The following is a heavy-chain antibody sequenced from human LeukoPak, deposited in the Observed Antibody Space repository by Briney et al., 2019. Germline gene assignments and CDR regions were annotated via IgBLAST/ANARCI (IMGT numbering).Heavy chain of an antibody. V-gene: IGHV1-2*02. CDR1: GYTFTGYY. Sequence: ASVKVSCKASGYTFTGYYMHWVRQAPGQGLEWMGWINPNSGGTNYAQKFQGRVTMTRDTSISTAYMELSRLRSDDTAVYYCVRDVAAYYYDTSGYGRLDYWGQGTLVTVSS. D-gene: IGHD3-22*01. CDR3: VRDVAAYYYDTSGYGRLDY. CDR2: INPNSGGT. J-gene: IGHJ4*02.